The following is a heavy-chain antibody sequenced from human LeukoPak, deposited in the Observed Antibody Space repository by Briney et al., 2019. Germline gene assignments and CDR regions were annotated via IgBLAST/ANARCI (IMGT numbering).Heavy chain of an antibody. D-gene: IGHD2-15*01. CDR1: GGSISSYY. CDR3: ARDHVVVVVAATENWFDP. V-gene: IGHV4-4*07. Sequence: SETLSLTCTVSGGSISSYYWSWIRQPAGKGREWIGRIYTSGSTNYNPSLKSRVTMSVDTSKNQFSLKLSSVTAADTAVYYCARDHVVVVVAATENWFDPWGQGTLVTVSS. CDR2: IYTSGST. J-gene: IGHJ5*02.